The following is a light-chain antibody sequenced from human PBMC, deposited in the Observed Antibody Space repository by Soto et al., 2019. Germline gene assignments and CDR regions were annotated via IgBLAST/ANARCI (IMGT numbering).Light chain of an antibody. CDR3: QQCNTWPPLT. V-gene: IGKV3-15*01. J-gene: IGKJ4*01. CDR1: QSVSSSY. Sequence: EIVLTQSPGTLSLSPGERATLSCRASQSVSSSYLAWYQQKPGQAPRLLIYGASVRATGIPARFNGSGAGTEFTLTINSLQAEDSAIYYCQQCNTWPPLTFGGGTTVEIK. CDR2: GAS.